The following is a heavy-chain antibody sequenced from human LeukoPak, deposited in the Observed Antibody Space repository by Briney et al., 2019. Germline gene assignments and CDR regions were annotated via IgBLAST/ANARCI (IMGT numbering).Heavy chain of an antibody. CDR2: ISSSSSYI. CDR1: GFTFSSYS. CDR3: ARDLGIVVVPAANNYYMDV. V-gene: IGHV3-21*01. D-gene: IGHD2-2*03. Sequence: GGSLRLSCAASGFTFSSYSMNWVRQAPGKGLEWVSSISSSSSYIYYADSVKGRFTISRDNAKNSLYLQMNSLRAEDTAVYYCARDLGIVVVPAANNYYMDVWGKGTTVTVSS. J-gene: IGHJ6*03.